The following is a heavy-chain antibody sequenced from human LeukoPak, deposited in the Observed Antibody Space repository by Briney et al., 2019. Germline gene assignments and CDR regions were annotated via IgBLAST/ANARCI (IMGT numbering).Heavy chain of an antibody. Sequence: ASVKVSCKASGGTFSSYAISWVRQAPGQGLEWMGGIIPIFGTANYAQKFQGRVTITTDESTSTAYMELSSLRSEDTAVYYCARGTAAGTEFDYWGQGTLVTVSS. CDR1: GGTFSSYA. CDR3: ARGTAAGTEFDY. D-gene: IGHD6-13*01. V-gene: IGHV1-69*05. CDR2: IIPIFGTA. J-gene: IGHJ4*02.